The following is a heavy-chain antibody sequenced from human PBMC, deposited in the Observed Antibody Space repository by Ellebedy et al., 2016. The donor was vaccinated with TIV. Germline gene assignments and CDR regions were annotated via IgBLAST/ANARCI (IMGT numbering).Heavy chain of an antibody. Sequence: GESLKISCAASGFTFSSYGMHWVRQAPGKGLEWVAVISYDGSNKYYADSVKGRFTISRDNSKNTLYLQMNSLRAEDTAVYYCARDLSRGEVERPLYFQHWGQGTLVTVSS. CDR1: GFTFSSYG. CDR3: ARDLSRGEVERPLYFQH. D-gene: IGHD3-16*01. J-gene: IGHJ1*01. CDR2: ISYDGSNK. V-gene: IGHV3-30*03.